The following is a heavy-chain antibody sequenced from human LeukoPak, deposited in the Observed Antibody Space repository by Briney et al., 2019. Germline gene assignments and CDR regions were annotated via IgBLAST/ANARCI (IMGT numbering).Heavy chain of an antibody. CDR2: IYHSGST. J-gene: IGHJ4*02. V-gene: IGHV4-38-2*01. CDR1: GYSISSDYY. Sequence: SETLSLTCGVAGYSISSDYYWGWIRQPPGKGLEWIGNIYHSGSTYYNPSLESRATISIDTSKNQFTLKLSSVTAADTAVYYCARLFLMGSTPPYIDYWGQGTLVTVSS. D-gene: IGHD2-8*01. CDR3: ARLFLMGSTPPYIDY.